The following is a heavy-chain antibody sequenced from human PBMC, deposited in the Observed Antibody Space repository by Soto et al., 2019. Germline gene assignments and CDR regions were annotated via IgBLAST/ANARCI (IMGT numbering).Heavy chain of an antibody. CDR1: GYSFTSYW. D-gene: IGHD1-1*01. CDR2: IDPSDSYT. V-gene: IGHV5-10-1*01. J-gene: IGHJ6*04. Sequence: GESLKISCNGSGYSFTSYWISWVRQMPGKGLEWMGRIDPSDSYTNYSPSFQGHVTISADKSIGTAYLQWSSLKASDAAMYCCATHRIGTYNDEFGMDVWGEGTTVTDSS. CDR3: ATHRIGTYNDEFGMDV.